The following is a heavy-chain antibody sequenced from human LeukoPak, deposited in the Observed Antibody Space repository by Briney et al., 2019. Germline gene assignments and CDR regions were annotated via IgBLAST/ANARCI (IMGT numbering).Heavy chain of an antibody. CDR1: GYTFTSYG. J-gene: IGHJ4*02. CDR3: ARDLAYNYGDPHYFDY. Sequence: VASVKVSCKASGYTFTSYGISWVRQAPGQGLEWMGWISPYNGNTSYAQKFQGRVTMTTDTSTSTAYMELRSLRSDDTAMYYCARDLAYNYGDPHYFDYWGQGALVTVSS. CDR2: ISPYNGNT. V-gene: IGHV1-18*01. D-gene: IGHD5-24*01.